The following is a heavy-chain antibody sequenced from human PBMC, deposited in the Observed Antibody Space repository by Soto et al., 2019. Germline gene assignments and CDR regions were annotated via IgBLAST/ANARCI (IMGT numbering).Heavy chain of an antibody. V-gene: IGHV5-51*01. J-gene: IGHJ4*02. D-gene: IGHD3-9*01. Sequence: GESLKISCKGSGYSFTTYWIGWVLHIPGKGLEWMGIIHPADSDTRYSPSFQGQVTVSVDKSISTAYLQRGSLKASDTAMHYCVGPDSTGYYSHWGQGTPVTVSS. CDR2: IHPADSDT. CDR3: VGPDSTGYYSH. CDR1: GYSFTTYW.